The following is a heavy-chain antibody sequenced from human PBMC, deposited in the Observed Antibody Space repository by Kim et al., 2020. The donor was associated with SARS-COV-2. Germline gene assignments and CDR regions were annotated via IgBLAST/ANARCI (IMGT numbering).Heavy chain of an antibody. Sequence: DAVKGRFTISRGNAKNTLYLQMNSLRVEDTAVYYCARRGANYVGGMDVWGQGTTVTVSS. V-gene: IGHV3-74*01. CDR3: ARRGANYVGGMDV. J-gene: IGHJ6*02. D-gene: IGHD1-7*01.